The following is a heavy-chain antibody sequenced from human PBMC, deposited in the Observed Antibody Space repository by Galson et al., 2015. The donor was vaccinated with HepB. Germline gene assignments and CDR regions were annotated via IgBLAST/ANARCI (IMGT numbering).Heavy chain of an antibody. Sequence: SVKVSCKASGYTFTSYAMNWVRQAPGQGLEWMGWINTNAGNPTYAQGFTGRFVFSLDTSVSTAYLQISSLKAEDTAVYYCARGEKQPGYSSSWYYYFDYWGQGTLVTVSS. CDR1: GYTFTSYA. D-gene: IGHD6-13*01. J-gene: IGHJ4*02. CDR2: INTNAGNP. CDR3: ARGEKQPGYSSSWYYYFDY. V-gene: IGHV7-4-1*02.